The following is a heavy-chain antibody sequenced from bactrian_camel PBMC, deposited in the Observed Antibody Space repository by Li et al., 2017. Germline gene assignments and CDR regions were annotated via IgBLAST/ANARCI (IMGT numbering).Heavy chain of an antibody. CDR2: IRDVDGMF. Sequence: HVQLVESGGGLVQPGGSLRLSCAASGYTLNSGCMGWFRQAPGKEREGVASIRDVDGMFGYADSVTGRFTISKDNAKNTLYLQMDSLKPEDAAVYYCAADSSGSGYCDLRDPTYRYWGQGTQVTVS. D-gene: IGHD3*01. CDR1: GYTLNSGC. J-gene: IGHJ4*01. V-gene: IGHV3S26*01. CDR3: AADSSGSGYCDLRDPTYRY.